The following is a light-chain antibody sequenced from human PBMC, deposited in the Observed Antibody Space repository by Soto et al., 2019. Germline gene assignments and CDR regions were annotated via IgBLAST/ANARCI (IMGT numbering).Light chain of an antibody. Sequence: QSVLTQPPSASGTPGQRVTISCSGSSSNIGCNTVNWFQQLPGTAPKLLIYSNNQRPSGVPDRFSGSKSGTSASLAISGLQSEDETDYYCAAWDGSLNGWVFGGGTKLTVL. CDR2: SNN. V-gene: IGLV1-44*01. J-gene: IGLJ2*01. CDR3: AAWDGSLNGWV. CDR1: SSNIGCNT.